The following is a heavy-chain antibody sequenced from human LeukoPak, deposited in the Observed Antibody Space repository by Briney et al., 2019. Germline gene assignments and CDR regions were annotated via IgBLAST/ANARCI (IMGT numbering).Heavy chain of an antibody. J-gene: IGHJ4*02. CDR2: INHSGGT. CDR1: GGSFSGYY. D-gene: IGHD4-17*01. V-gene: IGHV4-34*01. CDR3: VYDYGELDY. Sequence: SETLSLTCAVYGGSFSGYYWSWIRQPPGKGLEWIGEINHSGGTNYNPSLKSRVTISVDTSKNQFSLKLSSVTAADTAVYYCVYDYGELDYWGQGTLVTVSS.